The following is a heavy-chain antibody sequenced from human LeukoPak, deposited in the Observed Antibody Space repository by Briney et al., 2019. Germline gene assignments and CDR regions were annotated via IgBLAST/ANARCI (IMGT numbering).Heavy chain of an antibody. CDR1: GGTFSSYA. Sequence: SVKVSCKASGGTFSSYAISWVRQAPGQGLEWMGRIIPILGIANYAQKFQGRVTMTRNTSISTAYMELSSLRSEDTAVYYCARGLRYFDWLLKDYGMDVWGQGTTVTVSS. CDR3: ARGLRYFDWLLKDYGMDV. J-gene: IGHJ6*02. CDR2: IIPILGIA. D-gene: IGHD3-9*01. V-gene: IGHV1-69*04.